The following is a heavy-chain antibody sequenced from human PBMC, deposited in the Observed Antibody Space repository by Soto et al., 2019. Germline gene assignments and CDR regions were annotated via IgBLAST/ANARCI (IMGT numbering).Heavy chain of an antibody. CDR3: ARRRGFGEARYYGMDV. J-gene: IGHJ6*02. CDR2: ISAYNGNT. D-gene: IGHD3-10*01. CDR1: GYTFTSYG. V-gene: IGHV1-18*01. Sequence: QVQLVQSGAEVKKPGASVKVSCKASGYTFTSYGISWVRQAPGQGLEWMGWISAYNGNTNYAQKLQGRVTMTTDTXTXXAYMELRSLRSDDTAVYYCARRRGFGEARYYGMDVWGQGTTVTVSS.